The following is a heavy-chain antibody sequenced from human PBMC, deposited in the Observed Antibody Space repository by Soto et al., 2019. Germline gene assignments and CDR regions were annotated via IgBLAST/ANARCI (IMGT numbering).Heavy chain of an antibody. CDR3: ARGLLYSNYRNNWFDP. D-gene: IGHD4-4*01. CDR1: GFTFSSYS. V-gene: IGHV3-48*01. J-gene: IGHJ5*02. CDR2: ISSSSSTI. Sequence: GGSLRLSCAASGFTFSSYSMNWVRQAPGKGLEWVSYISSSSSTIYYADSVKGRFTISRDNAKNSLYLQMNSLRAEDTAVYYCARGLLYSNYRNNWFDPWGQGTLVTVSS.